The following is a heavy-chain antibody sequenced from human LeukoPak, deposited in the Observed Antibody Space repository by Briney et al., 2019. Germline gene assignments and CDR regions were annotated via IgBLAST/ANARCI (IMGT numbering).Heavy chain of an antibody. CDR2: IGGSGGFT. V-gene: IGHV3-23*01. J-gene: IGHJ4*02. Sequence: GGSLRLSCAASGFTFSSYAMIWVRQAPGKGLEWVSSIGGSGGFTYYADSVKGRFTISRDNSKNTLYLQVNSLRAEDTAVYYCAKLEVATGTVDWGQGTLLTASS. D-gene: IGHD6-13*01. CDR1: GFTFSSYA. CDR3: AKLEVATGTVD.